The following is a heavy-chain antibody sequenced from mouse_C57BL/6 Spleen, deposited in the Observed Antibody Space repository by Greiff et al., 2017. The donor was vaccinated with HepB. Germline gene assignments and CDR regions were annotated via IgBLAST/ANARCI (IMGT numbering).Heavy chain of an antibody. D-gene: IGHD1-1*01. CDR2: INPSSGYT. J-gene: IGHJ3*01. CDR3: ARSSFYYGSSHAWFAY. Sequence: VQLQQSGAELAKPGASVKLSCKASGYTFTSYWMHWVKQRPGQGLEWIGYINPSSGYTKYNQKFKDKATLTADKSSSTPYMQLSSLTYEDSAVYYCARSSFYYGSSHAWFAYWGQGTLVTVSA. CDR1: GYTFTSYW. V-gene: IGHV1-7*01.